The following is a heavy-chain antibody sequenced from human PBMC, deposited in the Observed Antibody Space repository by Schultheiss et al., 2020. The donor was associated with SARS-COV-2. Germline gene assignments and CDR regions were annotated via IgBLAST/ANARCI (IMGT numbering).Heavy chain of an antibody. D-gene: IGHD3-10*01. Sequence: SETLSLTCAVYGGSFSGYYWSWIRQPPGKGLEWIGYFYHSGSTNYNPSLRSRVTISVDTSKNQFSLKLNSVTAADTAVYYCARGSTWFGELSSLRNYYYYYYAMDFWGQGTTVTVSS. V-gene: IGHV4-59*08. CDR2: FYHSGST. CDR3: ARGSTWFGELSSLRNYYYYYYAMDF. CDR1: GGSFSGYY. J-gene: IGHJ6*02.